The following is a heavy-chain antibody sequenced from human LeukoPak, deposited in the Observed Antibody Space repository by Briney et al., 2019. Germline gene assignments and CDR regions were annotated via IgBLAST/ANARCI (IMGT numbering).Heavy chain of an antibody. Sequence: QPSETLSLTCAVYGGSFSGYYWSWIRQPPGKGLEWIGSIYHSGSTYYNPSLKSRVTISVDTSKKQFSLKLSSVTAADTAGYYCATYGKTNHPYYYYMDVWGKGTTVTVSS. J-gene: IGHJ6*03. V-gene: IGHV4-34*01. CDR2: IYHSGST. CDR1: GGSFSGYY. CDR3: ATYGKTNHPYYYYMDV. D-gene: IGHD1-14*01.